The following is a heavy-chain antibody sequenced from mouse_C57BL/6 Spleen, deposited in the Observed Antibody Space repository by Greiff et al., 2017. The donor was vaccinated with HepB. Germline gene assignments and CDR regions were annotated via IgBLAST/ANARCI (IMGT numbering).Heavy chain of an antibody. CDR3: ARSRRRGYFDY. D-gene: IGHD3-3*01. CDR2: INPNNGGT. V-gene: IGHV1-26*01. Sequence: EVQLQQSGPELVKPGASVKISCKASGYTFTDYYMNWVKQSHGKSLEWIGDINPNNGGTSYNQKFKGKATLTVDKSSSTAYMELRSLTSEDSAVYYCARSRRRGYFDYWGQGTTLTVSS. J-gene: IGHJ2*01. CDR1: GYTFTDYY.